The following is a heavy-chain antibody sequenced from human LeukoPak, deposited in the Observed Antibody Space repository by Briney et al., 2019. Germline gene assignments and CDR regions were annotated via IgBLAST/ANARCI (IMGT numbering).Heavy chain of an antibody. CDR1: GGSFSGYY. D-gene: IGHD1-26*01. Sequence: PSETLSLTCAVYGGSFSGYYWSWIRQPPGKGLEWMGYIHATGGSNYYPSLKSRLTVSIDTSRNQLSLKLTSVTAADTAVYFCARLGSYHDFWGQGTLVTVPS. CDR3: ARLGSYHDF. V-gene: IGHV4-4*09. CDR2: IHATGGS. J-gene: IGHJ4*02.